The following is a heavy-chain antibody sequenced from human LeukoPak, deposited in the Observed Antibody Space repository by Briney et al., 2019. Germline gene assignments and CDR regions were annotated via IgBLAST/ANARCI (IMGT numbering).Heavy chain of an antibody. D-gene: IGHD5-18*01. Sequence: SETLSLNCTVAGGSISSYCWSWVRQAPGKGLEWIGYIYYSGSTNYNPSLKSRVTMSVGTSKNQFSLKLNSVTAADTAVYYCARASEYNYGFDYWGQGTLVTVSS. J-gene: IGHJ4*02. CDR2: IYYSGST. CDR3: ARASEYNYGFDY. V-gene: IGHV4-59*01. CDR1: GGSISSYC.